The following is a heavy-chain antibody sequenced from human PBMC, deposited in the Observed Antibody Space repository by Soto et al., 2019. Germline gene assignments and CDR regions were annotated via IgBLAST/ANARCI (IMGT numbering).Heavy chain of an antibody. J-gene: IGHJ6*02. CDR1: GFTFSSYA. CDR2: ISGSGGST. V-gene: IGHV3-23*01. D-gene: IGHD3-10*01. Sequence: EVQLLESGGGLVQPGGSLRLSCAASGFTFSSYAMSWVRQAPGKGLEWVSAISGSGGSTYYADSVKGRFTISRDNSKNTLYLQMNSLRAEDTAVYYCAKDSGTMVRGVIILSGWVLFGPTNLDVWGQGTTVTVSS. CDR3: AKDSGTMVRGVIILSGWVLFGPTNLDV.